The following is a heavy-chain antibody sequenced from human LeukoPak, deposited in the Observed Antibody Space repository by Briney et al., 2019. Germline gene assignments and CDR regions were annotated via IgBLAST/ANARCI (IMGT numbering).Heavy chain of an antibody. CDR3: ASTFYYDFWSGYYFSLDY. CDR2: INPSGGST. V-gene: IGHV1-46*03. Sequence: VASVKVSCKASGYTFTSYGISWVRQAPGQGLEWMGIINPSGGSTSYAQKFQGRVTMTRDTSTSTVYMELSSLRSEDTAVYYCASTFYYDFWSGYYFSLDYWGQGTLVTVSS. J-gene: IGHJ4*02. D-gene: IGHD3-3*01. CDR1: GYTFTSYG.